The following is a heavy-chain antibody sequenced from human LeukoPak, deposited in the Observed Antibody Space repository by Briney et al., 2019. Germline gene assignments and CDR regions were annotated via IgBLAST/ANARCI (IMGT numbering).Heavy chain of an antibody. J-gene: IGHJ4*02. CDR1: GFTFSGNW. D-gene: IGHD2-8*01. V-gene: IGHV3-7*02. CDR2: IKEDGGEK. Sequence: GGSLRLSCAASGFTFSGNWMSWVRQAPGKGLEWVSNIKEDGGEKKYVDSVKGRFTISRDNAKNSLSLQMNSLRVEDTAVYYCAIRLLNYLDYWGQGALLTVSS. CDR3: AIRLLNYLDY.